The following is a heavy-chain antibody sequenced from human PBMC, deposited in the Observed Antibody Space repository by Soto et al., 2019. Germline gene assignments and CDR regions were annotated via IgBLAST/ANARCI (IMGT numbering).Heavy chain of an antibody. CDR3: ARGVRFLEWLKYYYYMDV. D-gene: IGHD3-3*01. CDR2: INPNSGNT. V-gene: IGHV1-8*02. Sequence: GASVKVSCKASGYTFTGYYMHWVRQAPGQGLEWMGWINPNSGNTGYAQKFQGRVTMTRNTSISTAYMELSSLKSDDTAVYYCARGVRFLEWLKYYYYMDVWGKGTTVTVSS. J-gene: IGHJ6*03. CDR1: GYTFTGYY.